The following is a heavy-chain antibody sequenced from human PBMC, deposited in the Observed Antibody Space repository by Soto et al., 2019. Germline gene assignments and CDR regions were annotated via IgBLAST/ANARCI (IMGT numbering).Heavy chain of an antibody. J-gene: IGHJ5*02. V-gene: IGHV3-48*01. CDR3: AREREYQPLPAS. CDR1: GFTFNTYT. D-gene: IGHD2-2*01. CDR2: ISSSSSTI. Sequence: EVQLVEFGGGLAQPGGSLRLSCAASGFTFNTYTMNWVRQAPGKGLEWVSYISSSSSTIYYADSVKGRFTISRDNAKNSLYLQMNSLRAEDTAVSYCAREREYQPLPASWGQGTLVTVSS.